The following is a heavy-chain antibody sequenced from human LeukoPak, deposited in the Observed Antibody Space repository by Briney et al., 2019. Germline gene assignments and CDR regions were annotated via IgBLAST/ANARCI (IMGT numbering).Heavy chain of an antibody. V-gene: IGHV4-30-2*01. CDR1: GGSISSGGYY. J-gene: IGHJ4*02. CDR2: IYHSGST. CDR3: ARDPTIWSGFDY. Sequence: PSQTLSLTCTVSGGSISSGGYYWSWIRQPPGKGLEWIGYIYHSGSTYYNPSLKSRVTISVDRSKNQFSLKLSSVTAADTAVYYCARDPTIWSGFDYWGQGTLVTVSS. D-gene: IGHD3-3*01.